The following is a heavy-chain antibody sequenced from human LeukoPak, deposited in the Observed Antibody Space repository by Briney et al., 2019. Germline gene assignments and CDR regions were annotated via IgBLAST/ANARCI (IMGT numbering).Heavy chain of an antibody. D-gene: IGHD2-2*01. J-gene: IGHJ5*02. CDR2: FYYSGST. CDR3: ARVKSVPAAIQYNWFDP. CDR1: GGSISSTTHY. V-gene: IGHV4-39*07. Sequence: SETLSLTCTVSGGSISSTTHYWSWIRQPPGKGLQWIGSFYYSGSTFYNPSLKSRVTISVDTSKNQFSLKLSSVTAADTAVYYCARVKSVPAAIQYNWFDPWGQGTLVTVSS.